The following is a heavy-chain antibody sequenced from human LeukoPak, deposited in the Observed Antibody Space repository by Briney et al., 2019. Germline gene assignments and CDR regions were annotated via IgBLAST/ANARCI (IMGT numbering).Heavy chain of an antibody. CDR2: IYTSGST. V-gene: IGHV4-4*07. J-gene: IGHJ4*02. D-gene: IGHD6-19*01. CDR3: ASEVAGAGDYYFDY. Sequence: SETLSLTCTVSGGSISSYYWSWIRQPAGKGLEWIGHIYTSGSTNYNPSLKSRVTMSVDMSKNQFSLKLSSVTAADTAIYYCASEVAGAGDYYFDYWGQGTLVTVSS. CDR1: GGSISSYY.